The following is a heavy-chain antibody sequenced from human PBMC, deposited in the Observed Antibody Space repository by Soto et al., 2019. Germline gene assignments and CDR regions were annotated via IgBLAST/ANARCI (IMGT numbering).Heavy chain of an antibody. D-gene: IGHD1-7*01. V-gene: IGHV1-18*01. CDR1: GYTFTSYG. J-gene: IGHJ6*03. CDR2: ISAYNGNT. CDR3: ARVGITGTPDYYYYMDV. Sequence: ASVKVSCKASGYTFTSYGISWVRQAPGQGLEWMGWISAYNGNTNYAQKLQGRVTMTTDTSTSTAYMELRRLRSDDTAVYYCARVGITGTPDYYYYMDVWGKGTTVTVSS.